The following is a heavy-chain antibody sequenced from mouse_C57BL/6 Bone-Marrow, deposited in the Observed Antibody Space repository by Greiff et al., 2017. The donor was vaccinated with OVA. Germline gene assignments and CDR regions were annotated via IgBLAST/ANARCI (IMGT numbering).Heavy chain of an antibody. CDR3: ARRDSSGYVAFAY. CDR1: GFSLSTSGMG. J-gene: IGHJ3*01. V-gene: IGHV8-12*01. D-gene: IGHD3-2*02. CDR2: IYWDDDK. Sequence: QVTLKESGPGILQSSQTLSLTCSFSGFSLSTSGMGVSWIRQPSGQGLEGLAHIYWDDDKRYNPSPKSRLTISKDTSRNQVFLKITSVDTDDSAGYYGARRDSSGYVAFAYWGQGTLVTVSA.